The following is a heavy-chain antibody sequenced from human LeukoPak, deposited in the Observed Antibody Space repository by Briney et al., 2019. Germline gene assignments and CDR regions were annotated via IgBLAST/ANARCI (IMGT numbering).Heavy chain of an antibody. V-gene: IGHV3-11*01. Sequence: GGSLRLSCAAPGFTFSDYYMSWIRQAPGKGLEWVSYISSSGSTIYYADSVKGRFTISRDDAKNSLYLQMNSLRAEDTAVYYCAREQVVPEGSNFDYWGQGTLVTVSS. CDR1: GFTFSDYY. CDR2: ISSSGSTI. CDR3: AREQVVPEGSNFDY. D-gene: IGHD2-2*01. J-gene: IGHJ4*02.